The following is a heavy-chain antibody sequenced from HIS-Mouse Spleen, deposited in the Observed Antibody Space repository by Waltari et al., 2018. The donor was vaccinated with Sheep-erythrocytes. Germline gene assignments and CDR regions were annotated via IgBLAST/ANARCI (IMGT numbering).Heavy chain of an antibody. J-gene: IGHJ5*02. Sequence: QVQLVQSGAEVKKPGASVKVDCKAYGYTFTSYDIDWVRQATGQGLEWMGWMNPNRGNTGYAQKFQGRVTMTRNTSISTAYMELSSLRSEDTAVYYCARGIAAAGTDWFDPWGQGTLVTVSS. D-gene: IGHD6-13*01. CDR2: MNPNRGNT. CDR1: GYTFTSYD. CDR3: ARGIAAAGTDWFDP. V-gene: IGHV1-8*01.